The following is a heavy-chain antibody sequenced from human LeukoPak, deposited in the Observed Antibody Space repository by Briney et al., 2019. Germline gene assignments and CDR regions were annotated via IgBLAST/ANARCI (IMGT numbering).Heavy chain of an antibody. V-gene: IGHV4-34*01. Sequence: SETLSLTCAVYGGSFSGYYWSWIRQPSGKGLEWIGEINHSGSTNYNPSLKSRVTISVDTSKNQFSLKLSSVTAADTAVYYCARRRIRTGRGGYYFDYWGQGTLVTVSS. J-gene: IGHJ4*02. CDR3: ARRRIRTGRGGYYFDY. D-gene: IGHD5-24*01. CDR2: INHSGST. CDR1: GGSFSGYY.